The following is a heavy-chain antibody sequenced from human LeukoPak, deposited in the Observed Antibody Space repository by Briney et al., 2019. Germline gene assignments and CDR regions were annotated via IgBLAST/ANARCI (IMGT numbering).Heavy chain of an antibody. CDR3: AREPKKQWLDIDY. Sequence: SETLSLTCTVSGYSISSGYYWGWIRQPPGKGLEWIGSIYHSGSTYYNPSLKSRVTISVDTSKNQFPLKLSSVTAADTAVYYCAREPKKQWLDIDYWGQGTLVTVSS. D-gene: IGHD6-19*01. J-gene: IGHJ4*02. CDR2: IYHSGST. CDR1: GYSISSGYY. V-gene: IGHV4-38-2*02.